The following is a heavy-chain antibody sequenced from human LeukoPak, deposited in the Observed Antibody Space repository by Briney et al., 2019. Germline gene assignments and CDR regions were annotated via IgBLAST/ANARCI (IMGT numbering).Heavy chain of an antibody. CDR1: GGSISSYY. Sequence: SETLSLTCTVSGGSISSYYWSWIPQAPGKGLEWIGYIYYTGTTNYNPSLKSRLTISVDTSKNQFSLNLSSVTSADTAVYYCAREGWGYYFDFWGQGTLVTVSS. D-gene: IGHD7-27*01. CDR2: IYYTGTT. CDR3: AREGWGYYFDF. J-gene: IGHJ4*02. V-gene: IGHV4-59*01.